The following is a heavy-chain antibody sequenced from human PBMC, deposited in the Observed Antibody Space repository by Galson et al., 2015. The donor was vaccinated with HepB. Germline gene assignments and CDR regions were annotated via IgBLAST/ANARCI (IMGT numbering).Heavy chain of an antibody. J-gene: IGHJ2*01. CDR1: GYSFTSYW. CDR2: IYPGDSDT. V-gene: IGHV5-51*01. D-gene: IGHD4-17*01. CDR3: ASTLNYGDYERQWYFDL. Sequence: SGAEVKKPGESLKISCKGSGYSFTSYWIGWVRQMPGKGLEWMGIIYPGDSDTRYSPSFQGQVTISADKSISTAYLQWSSLKASDTAMYYCASTLNYGDYERQWYFDLWGRGTLVTVSS.